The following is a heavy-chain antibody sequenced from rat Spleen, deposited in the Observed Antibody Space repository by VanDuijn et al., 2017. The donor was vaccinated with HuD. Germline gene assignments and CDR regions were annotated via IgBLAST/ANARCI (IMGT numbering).Heavy chain of an antibody. CDR1: GFSLSNYG. D-gene: IGHD1-11*01. V-gene: IGHV2-13*01. Sequence: QVQLKESGPGLVQPSQTLSLTCTVSGFSLSNYGVFWVRQPPGKGLEWMGNMRYDGNTNYNSALTSRLSISRDTSKSQVFLKMNSLQPDDTAIYFCTRSYGGYTQHWFAYWGQGTLVTVSS. J-gene: IGHJ3*01. CDR2: MRYDGNT. CDR3: TRSYGGYTQHWFAY.